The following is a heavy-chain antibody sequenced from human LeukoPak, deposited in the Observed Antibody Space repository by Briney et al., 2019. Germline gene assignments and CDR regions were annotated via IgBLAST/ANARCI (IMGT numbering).Heavy chain of an antibody. V-gene: IGHV4-59*08. CDR3: ARHEVGYCDGGSYPYYFDY. CDR1: GGSISGYY. CDR2: IDHNGIP. J-gene: IGHJ4*02. D-gene: IGHD2-15*01. Sequence: SETLSLTCTVSGGSISGYYWSWVRLPPGMGLEWIACIDHNGIPRYNPSLNSRVTISVDTSKNQFSLKVSFVTAADTAVYYCARHEVGYCDGGSYPYYFDYWGQGTLVTVSS.